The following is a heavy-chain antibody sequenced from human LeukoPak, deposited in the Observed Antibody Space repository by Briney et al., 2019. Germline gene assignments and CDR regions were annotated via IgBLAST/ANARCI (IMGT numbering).Heavy chain of an antibody. J-gene: IGHJ6*02. CDR1: GYTFTSYG. CDR3: ARDFRTPYYYGSGSYQYYGMDV. Sequence: ASVKVSCKASGYTFTSYGISWVRQAPGQGLEWMGWISAYNGNTNYAQKLQGRVTMTTDTSTSTAYMELRSLRSDDTAVYYCARDFRTPYYYGSGSYQYYGMDVWGQGTMVTVSS. CDR2: ISAYNGNT. D-gene: IGHD3-10*01. V-gene: IGHV1-18*01.